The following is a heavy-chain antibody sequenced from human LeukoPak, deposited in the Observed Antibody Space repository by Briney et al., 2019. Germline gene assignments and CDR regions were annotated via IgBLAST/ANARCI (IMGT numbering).Heavy chain of an antibody. V-gene: IGHV3-33*01. CDR2: IWYDGSNK. D-gene: IGHD2-2*01. CDR1: GFTFSSYV. J-gene: IGHJ4*02. CDR3: ARGADCSSTSCYPFDY. Sequence: GGSLRLSCAASGFTFSSYVMHWVRQAPGKGLEWVALIWYDGSNKYYADSVKGRFTISRDNSKNTLYLQMNSLRAEDTAVYYCARGADCSSTSCYPFDYWGQGTLVTVSS.